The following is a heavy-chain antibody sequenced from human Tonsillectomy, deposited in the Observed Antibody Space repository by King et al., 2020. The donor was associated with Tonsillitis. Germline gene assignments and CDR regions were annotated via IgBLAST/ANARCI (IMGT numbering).Heavy chain of an antibody. V-gene: IGHV1-69*09. CDR2: IIPILGIA. CDR1: GGTFSSYA. J-gene: IGHJ5*02. D-gene: IGHD3-10*01. Sequence: VQLVESGAEVKKPGSSVKVSCTASGGTFSSYAISWVRQAPGQGLEWMGRIIPILGIANYAQKFQGRVTITADKSTSTAYMELSSLRSEDTAVYYCARVTYYGSGSYYNNWFDPWGQGTLVTVSS. CDR3: ARVTYYGSGSYYNNWFDP.